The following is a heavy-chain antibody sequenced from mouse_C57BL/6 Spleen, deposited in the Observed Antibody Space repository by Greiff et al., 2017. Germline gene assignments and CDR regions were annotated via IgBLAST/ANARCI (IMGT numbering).Heavy chain of an antibody. Sequence: EVNLVESGGGLVQPKGSLKLSCAASGFTFNTYAMHWVRQAPGKGLEWVARIRSKSSNNATYYADSVKDRFTISRDDSQSMLYLQMNNLKTEDTAMYYCVRSSNYAMDYWGQGTSVTVSS. CDR2: IRSKSSNNAT. J-gene: IGHJ4*01. CDR1: GFTFNTYA. D-gene: IGHD1-3*01. CDR3: VRSSNYAMDY. V-gene: IGHV10-3*01.